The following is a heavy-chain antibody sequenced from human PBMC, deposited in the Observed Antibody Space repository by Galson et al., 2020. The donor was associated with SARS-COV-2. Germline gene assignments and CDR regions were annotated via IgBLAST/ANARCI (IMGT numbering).Heavy chain of an antibody. V-gene: IGHV5-51*01. Sequence: GESLKISCKGSGYSFTSYWIGWVRQMPGKGLEWMGIIYPGDSDTRYSPSFQGQVTISADKSISTAYLRWSSLKASDTAMYYCARLPYYDYIWGSYQVGDAFDIWGQGTMVTVSS. CDR2: IYPGDSDT. J-gene: IGHJ3*02. CDR1: GYSFTSYW. D-gene: IGHD3-16*02. CDR3: ARLPYYDYIWGSYQVGDAFDI.